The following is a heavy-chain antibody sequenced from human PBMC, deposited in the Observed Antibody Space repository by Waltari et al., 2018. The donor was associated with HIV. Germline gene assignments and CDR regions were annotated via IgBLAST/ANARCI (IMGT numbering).Heavy chain of an antibody. D-gene: IGHD5-12*01. V-gene: IGHV1-2*02. J-gene: IGHJ5*02. Sequence: QVQLVQPGAEVKKPGASVKVSCKAFEYIFIGYYIHWVRQAPGQGLEWMGGANPNRGDTRYPEKFQDRVTMTRDTAISTVYMEVRGLRSDDTAVYFCARDKGWGEPVGAMDRWGQGTLVTVSS. CDR1: EYIFIGYY. CDR3: ARDKGWGEPVGAMDR. CDR2: ANPNRGDT.